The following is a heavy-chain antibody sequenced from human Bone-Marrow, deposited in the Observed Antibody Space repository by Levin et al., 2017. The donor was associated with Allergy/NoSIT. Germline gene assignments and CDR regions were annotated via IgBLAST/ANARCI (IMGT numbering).Heavy chain of an antibody. V-gene: IGHV3-15*01. CDR2: ITTKTQGEAT. CDR1: GFIFRNVW. CDR3: TTDLLNSVLATAFGD. D-gene: IGHD5-12*01. J-gene: IGHJ4*02. Sequence: KSGGSLRLSCAASGFIFRNVWMHWVRQAPGRGLVWVGRITTKTQGEATEYGAPVADRFTISRDDSNSVLYLQMSALQTEDSGTYYCTTDLLNSVLATAFGDWGRGTLVTVSS.